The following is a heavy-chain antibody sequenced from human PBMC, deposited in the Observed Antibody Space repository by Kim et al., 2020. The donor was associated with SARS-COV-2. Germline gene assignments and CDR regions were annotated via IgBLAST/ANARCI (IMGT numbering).Heavy chain of an antibody. J-gene: IGHJ6*02. CDR2: INGNGRST. Sequence: GGSLRLSCAASGFSFGDYGMSWVRQAPGKGLEWVSGINGNGRSTGYADSVKGRFTISRDNAKNSLYLQMNSLRAEDTAVYYCARGQRTQWLVLYCYYYGMDVWGQGTTVTVSS. CDR3: ARGQRTQWLVLYCYYYGMDV. CDR1: GFSFGDYG. V-gene: IGHV3-20*04. D-gene: IGHD6-19*01.